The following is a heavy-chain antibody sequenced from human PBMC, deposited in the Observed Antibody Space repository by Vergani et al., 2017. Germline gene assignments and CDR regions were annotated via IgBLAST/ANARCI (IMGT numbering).Heavy chain of an antibody. CDR1: GFISSSYW. CDR2: VNQDGSEK. V-gene: IGHV3-7*01. Sequence: EGQLVESGGDWVQRGGSLRLSCAASGFISSSYWMSWVRQAPGKGLECVANVNQDGSEKYYVDSVRGRFTISRDNAKNSIYLQMNSLRAEDTAVYFCVXVTLIRRGSGNYGINNYHGMDVWGQGTTVIVSS. J-gene: IGHJ6*02. CDR3: VXVTLIRRGSGNYGINNYHGMDV. D-gene: IGHD3-10*01.